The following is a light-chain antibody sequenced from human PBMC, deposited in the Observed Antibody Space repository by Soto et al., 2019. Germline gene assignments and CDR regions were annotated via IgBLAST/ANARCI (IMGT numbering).Light chain of an antibody. Sequence: EIVLTQSPGTLSLAPGERATLSCRASQSVNSNYFTCYQQIPGQATRLLIYGGSSRATGIPDRFSGSGSGTDFTLTISRLEPEDFAVYYCLHYDASQWTFGQGNKVEI. CDR1: QSVNSNY. J-gene: IGKJ1*01. CDR2: GGS. CDR3: LHYDASQWT. V-gene: IGKV3-20*01.